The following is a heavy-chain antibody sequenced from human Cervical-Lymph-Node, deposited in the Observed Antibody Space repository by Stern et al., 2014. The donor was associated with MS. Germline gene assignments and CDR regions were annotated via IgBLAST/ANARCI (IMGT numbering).Heavy chain of an antibody. V-gene: IGHV5-51*01. CDR3: ARRPYSSSPLRFDY. Sequence: EVQLVESGAEVKKPGESLKISCKGSGYSFTSYWIGWVRQMPGKGLEGMWVSYPGDSYTTYSPSSQGQVTISADKSISTAYLQWSSLKASDTAMYYCARRPYSSSPLRFDYWGQGTLVTVSS. CDR1: GYSFTSYW. CDR2: SYPGDSYT. J-gene: IGHJ4*02. D-gene: IGHD6-13*01.